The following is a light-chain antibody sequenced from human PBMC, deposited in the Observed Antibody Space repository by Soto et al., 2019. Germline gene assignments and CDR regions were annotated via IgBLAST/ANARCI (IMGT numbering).Light chain of an antibody. CDR3: QQYNNRPPLT. J-gene: IGKJ4*01. CDR1: QSVGSK. Sequence: EIVMTQSPATLSASPGERATLSCRASQSVGSKLAWYQQKPGQAPRLLIYGASTRATGIPARFSGSGSGTEFTLTISSLQSEDFAVYYCQQYNNRPPLTFGGGTKVDIK. CDR2: GAS. V-gene: IGKV3-15*01.